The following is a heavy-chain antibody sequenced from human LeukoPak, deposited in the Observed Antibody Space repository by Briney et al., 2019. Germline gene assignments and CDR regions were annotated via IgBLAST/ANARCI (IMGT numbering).Heavy chain of an antibody. CDR1: GFTFSSYS. Sequence: GGSLRLSCAASGFTFSSYSMNWVRQAPGKGLEWVSYISSSSSTIYYADSVKGRFTISRDNAKNSLYLQMNSLRAEDTAVYYCARETDSTLFDYWGQGTLVTVSS. V-gene: IGHV3-48*01. CDR3: ARETDSTLFDY. J-gene: IGHJ4*02. CDR2: ISSSSSTI. D-gene: IGHD2-2*01.